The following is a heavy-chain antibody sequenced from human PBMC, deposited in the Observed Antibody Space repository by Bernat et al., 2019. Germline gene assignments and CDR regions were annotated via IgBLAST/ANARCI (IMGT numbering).Heavy chain of an antibody. J-gene: IGHJ4*02. CDR3: AIDVAFIVGGTSRTGY. V-gene: IGHV3-21*01. CDR2: ISSSSSYI. Sequence: EVQLVESGGGLVKPGGSLRLSCAASGFTFSSYSMNWVRQAPGKGLEWVSSISSSSSYIYYADSVKGRFTISRDNAKNSLYLQMNSPRAEDTAVYYCAIDVAFIVGGTSRTGYWGQGTLVTVSS. D-gene: IGHD1-26*01. CDR1: GFTFSSYS.